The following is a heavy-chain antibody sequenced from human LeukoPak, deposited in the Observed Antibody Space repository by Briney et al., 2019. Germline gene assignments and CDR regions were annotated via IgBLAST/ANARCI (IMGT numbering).Heavy chain of an antibody. D-gene: IGHD5-12*01. Sequence: GGSLRLSCTASGFTFSNYGLLWVRQAAGKGLEWMAIIWYDGSKKYYGDSVKGRFTISRDNAKNSLYLQMNSLRAEDTAVYYCARAGHSGYDWPFDYWGQGTLVTVSS. CDR3: ARAGHSGYDWPFDY. J-gene: IGHJ4*02. CDR1: GFTFSNYG. CDR2: IWYDGSKK. V-gene: IGHV3-33*01.